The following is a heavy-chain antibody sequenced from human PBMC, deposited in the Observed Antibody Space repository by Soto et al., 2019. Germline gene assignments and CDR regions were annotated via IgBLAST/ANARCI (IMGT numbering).Heavy chain of an antibody. Sequence: GGSLSLSCEASGFTFSDYTLYWVRQAPGKGLEWLAGISKDGTKKDYADSVKGRFTISRDNFRNTLYLQMDSLRSEDAALYYCAREGTKDGFYYYGLDVWGPGTTVTVSS. V-gene: IGHV3-30-3*01. CDR2: ISKDGTKK. D-gene: IGHD3-10*01. CDR1: GFTFSDYT. J-gene: IGHJ6*02. CDR3: AREGTKDGFYYYGLDV.